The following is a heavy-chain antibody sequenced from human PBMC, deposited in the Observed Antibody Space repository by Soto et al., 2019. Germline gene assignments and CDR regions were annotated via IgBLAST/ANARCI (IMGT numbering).Heavy chain of an antibody. J-gene: IGHJ4*02. V-gene: IGHV5-51*07. CDR2: IYPGDSDT. D-gene: IGHD3-22*01. Sequence: VGSLHQKPGKGLEWMGIIYPGDSDTRYSPSFQGQVTISADKSISTAYLQWSSLKASDTAIYYCARQGGRYYYDSSGSGYYFDQWGQGILVTV. CDR3: ARQGGRYYYDSSGSGYYFDQ.